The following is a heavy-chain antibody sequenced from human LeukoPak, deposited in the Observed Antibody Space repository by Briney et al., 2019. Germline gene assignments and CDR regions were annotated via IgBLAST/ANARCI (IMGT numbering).Heavy chain of an antibody. V-gene: IGHV3-21*01. D-gene: IGHD5-12*01. Sequence: PGGSLRLSCAASGFTFSTYSMNWVRQAPGKGLEWVSSISSSSSYIHYADSVKGRFTISRDSSKNILHLQMNSLRAEDTAVYYCARGPSGYHNTGGQGTLVTVSS. CDR2: ISSSSSYI. CDR1: GFTFSTYS. CDR3: ARGPSGYHNT. J-gene: IGHJ4*02.